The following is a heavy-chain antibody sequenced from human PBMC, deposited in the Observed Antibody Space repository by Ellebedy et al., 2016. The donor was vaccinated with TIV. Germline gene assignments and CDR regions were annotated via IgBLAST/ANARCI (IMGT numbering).Heavy chain of an antibody. D-gene: IGHD5-12*01. V-gene: IGHV4-34*01. J-gene: IGHJ4*02. CDR2: ITHSGSG. CDR3: AGTRGYGFVS. Sequence: MPSETLSLTCAVYVGSFSGYYWTWIRQPPGQRLEWIGEITHSGSGIYNPSLLSRVTLSVDTSKNHFSLTLSSVTAADTAVYFCAGTRGYGFVSWGQGTLVTVSS. CDR1: VGSFSGYY.